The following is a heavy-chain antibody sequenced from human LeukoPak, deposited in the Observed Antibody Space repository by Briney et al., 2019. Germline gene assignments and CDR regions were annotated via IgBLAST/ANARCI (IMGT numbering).Heavy chain of an antibody. D-gene: IGHD3-16*01. J-gene: IGHJ4*02. CDR2: ISYDGSNK. V-gene: IGHV3-30*04. CDR3: AREGLRLGDFTHPEH. CDR1: GFTFSNYA. Sequence: PGRSLRLSCTASGFTFSNYAMHWVRQAPGKGLEWVTVISYDGSNKYYADSVKGRFTISRDNSKNTLFLQMNSLRAEDTAVYYCAREGLRLGDFTHPEHWGQGTLVTVSS.